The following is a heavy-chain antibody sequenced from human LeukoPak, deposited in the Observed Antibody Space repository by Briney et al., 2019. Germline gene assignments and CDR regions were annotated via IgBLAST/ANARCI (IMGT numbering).Heavy chain of an antibody. Sequence: GASVKVSCKASGGTFSSYAISWVRQAPGQGLEWMGWINPNSGGTNYAQKFQGRVTMTRDTSISTAYMELSRLRSDDTAVYYCASIVGATGNFDYWGQGTLVTVSS. CDR2: INPNSGGT. CDR1: GGTFSSYA. D-gene: IGHD1-26*01. V-gene: IGHV1-2*02. J-gene: IGHJ4*02. CDR3: ASIVGATGNFDY.